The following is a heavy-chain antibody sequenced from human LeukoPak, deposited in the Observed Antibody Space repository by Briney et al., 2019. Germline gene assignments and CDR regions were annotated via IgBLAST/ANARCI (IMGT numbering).Heavy chain of an antibody. J-gene: IGHJ4*02. CDR2: INHSGST. V-gene: IGHV4-34*01. CDR3: ASRLWGDYIADY. Sequence: GSLRLSCAASGFTFSDYYMSWIRQAPGKGLEWVGEINHSGSTNYNPSLKSRVTISVDTSKNQFSLKLSSVTAADTAVYYCASRLWGDYIADYWGQGTLVTVSS. D-gene: IGHD4-17*01. CDR1: GFTFSDYY.